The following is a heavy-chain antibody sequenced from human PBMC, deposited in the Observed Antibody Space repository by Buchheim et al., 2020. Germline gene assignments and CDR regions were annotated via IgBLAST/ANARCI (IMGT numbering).Heavy chain of an antibody. CDR3: ASSPRYYDFWSGYYMLVGMDV. D-gene: IGHD3-3*01. CDR1: GFTVSSNY. J-gene: IGHJ6*02. CDR2: IYSGGST. Sequence: EVQLVESGGGLVQPGGSLRLSCAASGFTVSSNYMSWVRQAPGKGLEWVSVIYSGGSTYYADSVKGRFTISRDNSKNTLYLQMNSLRAEDTAVYYCASSPRYYDFWSGYYMLVGMDVWGQGTT. V-gene: IGHV3-66*02.